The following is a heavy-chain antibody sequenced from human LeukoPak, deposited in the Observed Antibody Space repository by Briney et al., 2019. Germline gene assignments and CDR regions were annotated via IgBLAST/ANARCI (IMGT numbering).Heavy chain of an antibody. V-gene: IGHV1-69*05. CDR2: IIPIFGTA. Sequence: SVKVSCKASGGTFSSYAISWVRQAPGQGLEWMGGIIPIFGTANYAQKFQGRVTITTDESTSTAYMELGSLRSEDTAVYYCAGGIAAAGTNYWGQGTLVTVSS. CDR1: GGTFSSYA. D-gene: IGHD6-13*01. J-gene: IGHJ4*02. CDR3: AGGIAAAGTNY.